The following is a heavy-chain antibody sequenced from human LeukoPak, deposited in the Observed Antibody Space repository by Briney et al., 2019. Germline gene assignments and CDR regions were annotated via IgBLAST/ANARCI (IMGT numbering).Heavy chain of an antibody. CDR2: ISYSGST. D-gene: IGHD6-6*01. CDR1: GGSISSYY. V-gene: IGHV4-59*01. J-gene: IGHJ4*02. CDR3: AKVGVAARRFGYYLDY. Sequence: SETLSLTCTVSGGSISSYYWSWIRQPPGKGLEWIAHISYSGSTNYNPSLKSRITISVATSKNQFSLKLTSVTAADTAVYYCAKVGVAARRFGYYLDYWGQGTLVTVSS.